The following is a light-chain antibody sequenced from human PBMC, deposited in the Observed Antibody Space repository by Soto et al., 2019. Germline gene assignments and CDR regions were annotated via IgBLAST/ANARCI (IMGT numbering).Light chain of an antibody. Sequence: DIQMTQSPSTLSASVGDRVTITCRASQSISSWLAWYQQKPGKAPKLLIYKASSLESGVPSRFSGSGSGTEFTLTISGLQADDFATYYCQQYSSHRTFGQVTKVDIK. CDR3: QQYSSHRT. CDR2: KAS. J-gene: IGKJ1*01. CDR1: QSISSW. V-gene: IGKV1-5*03.